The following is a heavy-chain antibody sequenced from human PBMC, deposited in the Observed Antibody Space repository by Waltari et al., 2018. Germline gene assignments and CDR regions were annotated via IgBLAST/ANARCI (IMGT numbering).Heavy chain of an antibody. Sequence: QVQLVQSGAEVKKPGSSVKVSCKASGGTFSSYAISWVRQAPGQGLEWMGGSIPIFGTANYAQKVQGRVTITADESTSTAYMELSSLRSEDTAVYYCARGGSIVGATPYFDYWGQGTLVTVSS. CDR1: GGTFSSYA. D-gene: IGHD1-26*01. J-gene: IGHJ4*02. CDR3: ARGGSIVGATPYFDY. CDR2: SIPIFGTA. V-gene: IGHV1-69*01.